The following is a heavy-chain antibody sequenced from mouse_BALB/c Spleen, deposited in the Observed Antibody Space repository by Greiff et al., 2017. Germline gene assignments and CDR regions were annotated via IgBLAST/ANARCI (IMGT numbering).Heavy chain of an antibody. V-gene: IGHV1-7*01. CDR3: ARYAYYGYYFDY. D-gene: IGHD2-9*01. CDR1: GYTFTSYW. Sequence: VMLVESGAELAKPGASVKMSCKASGYTFTSYWMHWVKQRPGQGLEWIGYINPSTGYTEYNQKFKDKATLTADKSSSTAYMQLSSLTSEDSAVYYCARYAYYGYYFDYWGQGTTLTVSS. J-gene: IGHJ2*01. CDR2: INPSTGYT.